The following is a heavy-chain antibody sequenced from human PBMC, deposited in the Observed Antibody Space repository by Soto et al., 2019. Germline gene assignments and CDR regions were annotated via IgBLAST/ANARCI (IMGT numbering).Heavy chain of an antibody. CDR3: ADFCDIMISYYTGSDY. CDR1: GYTFTSYY. CDR2: INPTDGST. D-gene: IGHD3-9*01. Sequence: ASVKVSCKASGYTFTSYYLHWVRQAPGQGLEWMGIINPTDGSTIYAQKFQGRVIMTRDTSTSTVYMDLNSLRDEDTAVYYCADFCDIMISYYTGSDYWGQGTLVTVSS. V-gene: IGHV1-46*01. J-gene: IGHJ4*02.